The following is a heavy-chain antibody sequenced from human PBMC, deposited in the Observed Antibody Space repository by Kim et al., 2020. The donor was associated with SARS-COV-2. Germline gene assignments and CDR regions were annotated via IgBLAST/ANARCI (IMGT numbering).Heavy chain of an antibody. J-gene: IGHJ6*02. V-gene: IGHV3-15*01. Sequence: APVKGRFTHSRDDSKNTLYLQMNSLKTEDTAVYYCTTGSSGWYYYGMDVWGQGTTVTVSS. CDR3: TTGSSGWYYYGMDV. D-gene: IGHD6-19*01.